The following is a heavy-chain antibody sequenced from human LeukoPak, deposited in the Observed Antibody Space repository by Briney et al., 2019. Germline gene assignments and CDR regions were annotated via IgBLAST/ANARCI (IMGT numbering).Heavy chain of an antibody. V-gene: IGHV3-11*01. D-gene: IGHD3-3*01. CDR1: GFTSSDYY. CDR2: ISSSGSTI. J-gene: IGHJ6*02. Sequence: GGSLRLSCAASGFTSSDYYMSWIRQAPGKGLEWVSYISSSGSTIYYADSVKGRFTISRDNAKNSLYLQMNSLRAEDTAVYYCARDLPTIFGVVISSNYYGMDVWGQGTTVTVSS. CDR3: ARDLPTIFGVVISSNYYGMDV.